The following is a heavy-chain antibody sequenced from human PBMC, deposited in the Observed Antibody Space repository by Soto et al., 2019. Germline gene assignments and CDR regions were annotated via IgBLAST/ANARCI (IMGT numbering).Heavy chain of an antibody. V-gene: IGHV4-59*01. CDR1: GGSISSYY. D-gene: IGHD3-3*01. CDR2: IYYSGST. Sequence: PSETLSLTCTVSGGSISSYYWSWIRQPPGKGLEWIGYIYYSGSTNYNPSLKSRATISVDTSKNQFSLKLSSVTAADTAVYYCERGPFGRGASAYDYYYYYMDVWRKAITVTVS. CDR3: ERGPFGRGASAYDYYYYYMDV. J-gene: IGHJ6*03.